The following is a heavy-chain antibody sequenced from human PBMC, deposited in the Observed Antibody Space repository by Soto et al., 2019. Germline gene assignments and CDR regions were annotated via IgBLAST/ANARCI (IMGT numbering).Heavy chain of an antibody. CDR1: GFTFSSYG. D-gene: IGHD5-18*01. V-gene: IGHV3-33*01. CDR3: ARDVDTAMFTYYYYYGMDV. Sequence: QVQLVESGGGVVQPGRSLRLSCAASGFTFSSYGMHWVRQAPGKGLEWVAVIWYDGSNKYYADSVKSRFTISRDNSKNTLYLQMNSLRAEDTAVYYCARDVDTAMFTYYYYYGMDVWGQGTTVTVSS. CDR2: IWYDGSNK. J-gene: IGHJ6*02.